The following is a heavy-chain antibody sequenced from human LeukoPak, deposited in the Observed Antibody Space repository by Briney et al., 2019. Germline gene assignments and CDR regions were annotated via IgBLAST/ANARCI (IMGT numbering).Heavy chain of an antibody. V-gene: IGHV1-69*06. CDR2: IIPIFGTA. CDR1: GGTFSSYA. CDR3: ARDKDYGGNLYAFDI. D-gene: IGHD4-23*01. J-gene: IGHJ3*02. Sequence: ASVKVSCKASGGTFSSYAISWVRQAPGQGLEWMGGIIPIFGTANYAQRFQGRVTITADKSTTTAYMELSSLRSEDTAVYYCARDKDYGGNLYAFDIWGQGTMVTVSS.